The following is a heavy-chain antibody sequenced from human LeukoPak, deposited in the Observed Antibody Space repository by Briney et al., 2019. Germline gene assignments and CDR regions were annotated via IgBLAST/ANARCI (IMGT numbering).Heavy chain of an antibody. Sequence: SETLSLTCTVSGGSISSYYWSWIRQPPGKGLEWIGYIYYSGSTNYNPSLKSRVTISVDTSKNQFSLRLSSVTAADTAVYYCARSGCDYDYVWGSYRYPPYGLDYWGQGTLVTVSS. V-gene: IGHV4-59*08. CDR3: ARSGCDYDYVWGSYRYPPYGLDY. CDR1: GGSISSYY. J-gene: IGHJ4*02. CDR2: IYYSGST. D-gene: IGHD3-16*02.